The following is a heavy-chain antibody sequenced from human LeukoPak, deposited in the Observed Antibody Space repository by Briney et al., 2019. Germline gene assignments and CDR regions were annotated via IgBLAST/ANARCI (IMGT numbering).Heavy chain of an antibody. D-gene: IGHD5-24*01. CDR3: ARDLGGYNLGGAFDI. CDR1: GGTFSSYA. V-gene: IGHV1-69*05. CDR2: IIPIFGTA. Sequence: SVKVSCKASGGTFSSYAISWVRQAPGQGLEWMGGIIPIFGTANYAQKFQGRVTITTDESTSTAYMELSSLRSEDTAVYYCARDLGGYNLGGAFDIWGQGTMVTVSS. J-gene: IGHJ3*02.